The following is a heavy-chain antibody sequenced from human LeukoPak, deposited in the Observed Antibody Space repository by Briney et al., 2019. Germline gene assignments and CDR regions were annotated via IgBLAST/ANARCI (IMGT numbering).Heavy chain of an antibody. D-gene: IGHD5-12*01. V-gene: IGHV4-59*01. CDR3: ARESNSGYDSAFFDY. J-gene: IGHJ4*02. CDR1: GGSIRSYY. Sequence: SETLSLTCTVSGGSIRSYYWNWIRQPPGKGLEWIGYIHYSGGTNYNPSLKSRVTISVDTSKNQFSLKLNSVTAADTAVYYCARESNSGYDSAFFDYWGQGTLVTVSS. CDR2: IHYSGGT.